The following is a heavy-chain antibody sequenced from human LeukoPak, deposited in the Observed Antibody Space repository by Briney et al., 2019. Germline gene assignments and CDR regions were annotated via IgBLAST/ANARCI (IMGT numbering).Heavy chain of an antibody. V-gene: IGHV4-39*07. CDR1: GGSISSSSYY. J-gene: IGHJ4*02. Sequence: SETLSLTCTVSGGSISSSSYYWGWIRQPPGKGLEWIGSIYYSGSTYYNPSLKSRVTISVDRSKNQFSLKLSSVTAADTAVYYCARLPHLTGYYYDSSGYLLDYWGQGTLVTVSS. D-gene: IGHD3-22*01. CDR2: IYYSGST. CDR3: ARLPHLTGYYYDSSGYLLDY.